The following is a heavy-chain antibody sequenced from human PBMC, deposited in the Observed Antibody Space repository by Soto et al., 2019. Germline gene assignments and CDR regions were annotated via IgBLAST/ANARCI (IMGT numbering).Heavy chain of an antibody. CDR3: AKYRGLANYYCYGMDV. CDR1: GFTFSSYG. Sequence: PGGSLRPSCAASGFTFSSYGMHWVRQAPGKGLEWVAVISYDGSNKYYADSVKGRFTISRDNSKYTLYLQMNSLRAEDTAVYYCAKYRGLANYYCYGMDVWGQGTTVTVSS. V-gene: IGHV3-30*18. CDR2: ISYDGSNK. J-gene: IGHJ6*02. D-gene: IGHD1-26*01.